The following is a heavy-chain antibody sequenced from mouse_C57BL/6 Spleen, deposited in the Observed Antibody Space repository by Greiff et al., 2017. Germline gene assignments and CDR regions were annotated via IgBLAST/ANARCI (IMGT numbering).Heavy chain of an antibody. CDR3: ARSPGYGSSWFAY. J-gene: IGHJ3*01. Sequence: EVKLQESGPGLVKPSQSLSLTCSVTGYSITSGYYWNWIRQFPGNKLEWMGYISYDGSNNYNPSLKNRISITRDTSKNQFFLKLNSVTTEDTATYYCARSPGYGSSWFAYWGQGTLVTVSA. CDR1: GYSITSGYY. V-gene: IGHV3-6*01. D-gene: IGHD1-1*01. CDR2: ISYDGSN.